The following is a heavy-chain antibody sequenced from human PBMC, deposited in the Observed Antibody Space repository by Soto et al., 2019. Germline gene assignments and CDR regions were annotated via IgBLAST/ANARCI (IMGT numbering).Heavy chain of an antibody. D-gene: IGHD1-26*01. CDR1: GFTVSSNY. J-gene: IGHJ4*02. V-gene: IGHV3-53*01. CDR3: ARGPYSGSYSNFDC. CDR2: IYSGGRT. Sequence: EVQLVESGGGLIQPGGSLRLSCAASGFTVSSNYMSWVRQAPGKGLERVSVIYSGGRTYYADSVKGRFTISRDNSKITLYLQMNSLRAEDTAVYYCARGPYSGSYSNFDCWGQGTLVTVSS.